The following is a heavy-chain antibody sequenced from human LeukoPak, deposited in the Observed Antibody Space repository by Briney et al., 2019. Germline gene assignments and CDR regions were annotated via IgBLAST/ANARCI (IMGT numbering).Heavy chain of an antibody. Sequence: SETLSLTCTVSGYSISSGYYWGWIRQPPGKGLEWIGYMYYSGATSYNPSLKSRVTISVDTSKNQFSLTLTSLTAADTAVYYCARGEGSSIYYYMDVWGKGTTVTVSS. CDR2: MYYSGAT. CDR3: ARGEGSSIYYYMDV. J-gene: IGHJ6*03. D-gene: IGHD6-13*01. V-gene: IGHV4-61*01. CDR1: GYSISSGYY.